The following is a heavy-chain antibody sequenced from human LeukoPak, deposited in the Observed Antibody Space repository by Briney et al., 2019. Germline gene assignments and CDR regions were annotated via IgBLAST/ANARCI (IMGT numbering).Heavy chain of an antibody. CDR1: GGSISSGGYY. V-gene: IGHV4-30-2*01. CDR2: INHSGST. D-gene: IGHD3-10*01. Sequence: SQTLSLTCTVSGGSISSGGYYWSWIRQPPGKGLEWIGEINHSGSTNYNPSLKSRVTISVDTSKNQFSLKLSSVTAADTAVYYCARNRRSYYYGSGTWFDPWGQGTLVTVSS. J-gene: IGHJ5*02. CDR3: ARNRRSYYYGSGTWFDP.